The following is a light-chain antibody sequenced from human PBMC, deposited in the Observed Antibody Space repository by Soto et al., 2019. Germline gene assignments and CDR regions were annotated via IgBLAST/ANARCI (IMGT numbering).Light chain of an antibody. Sequence: EIVMTQSPVTLSVSPGERVTLFCRASQSVGTNLAWSQQKPGQAPRLLIYGASSRATGIPARFSGSGSGTEFTLTIISLQSEDCGTYYCQQYKNWRTFGQGTRRETK. CDR2: GAS. J-gene: IGKJ1*01. V-gene: IGKV3D-15*01. CDR1: QSVGTN. CDR3: QQYKNWRT.